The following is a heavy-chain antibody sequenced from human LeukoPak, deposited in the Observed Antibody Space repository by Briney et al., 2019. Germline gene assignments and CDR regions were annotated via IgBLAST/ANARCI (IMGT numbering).Heavy chain of an antibody. D-gene: IGHD2-2*02. J-gene: IGHJ3*02. V-gene: IGHV4-38-2*01. Sequence: PPETLSLTCAVSGYSISSGYYWGWIRQPPGKGLEWIGSIYHSGSTYYNPSLTGRVTISVDTSKNQSSLKLSSVSAADTGVYYSASTDIVVVPAAIVGIGAFDIWGQGTMVTVSS. CDR1: GYSISSGYY. CDR2: IYHSGST. CDR3: ASTDIVVVPAAIVGIGAFDI.